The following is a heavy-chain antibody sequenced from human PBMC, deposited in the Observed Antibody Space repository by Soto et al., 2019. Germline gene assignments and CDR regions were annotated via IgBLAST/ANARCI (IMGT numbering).Heavy chain of an antibody. J-gene: IGHJ5*02. D-gene: IGHD6-13*01. V-gene: IGHV3-23*01. CDR2: ISGSGGST. Sequence: GGSLRLSCAASGFTFSSYAMSWVRQAPGKGLEWVSAISGSGGSTYYADSVKGRFTISRDNSKNTLYLQMNSLRAEDTAVYYCAKDKLVPNAKTNNWFDPWGQGTLVTVSS. CDR3: AKDKLVPNAKTNNWFDP. CDR1: GFTFSSYA.